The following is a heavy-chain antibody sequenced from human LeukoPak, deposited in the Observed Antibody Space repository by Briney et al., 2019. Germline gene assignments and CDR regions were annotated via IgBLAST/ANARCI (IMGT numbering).Heavy chain of an antibody. CDR2: ISAYNGNT. Sequence: ASVKVSCKASGYTFTSYCISWVRQAPGQGLEWMGWISAYNGNTNYAQKLQGRVTMTTDTSTSTAYMELRSLRSDDTAVYYCARDNKRGYSYGSGYWGQGTLVTVSS. CDR1: GYTFTSYC. J-gene: IGHJ4*02. D-gene: IGHD5-18*01. CDR3: ARDNKRGYSYGSGY. V-gene: IGHV1-18*01.